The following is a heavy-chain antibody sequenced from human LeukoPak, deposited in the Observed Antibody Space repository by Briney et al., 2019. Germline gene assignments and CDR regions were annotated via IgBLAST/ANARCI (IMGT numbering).Heavy chain of an antibody. Sequence: SETLSLNCTVSGGSFSPDYWSWIRQPAGQGLEWIGRIYTSGSSNYNPSLKSRATMSVDTSKNQISLKLTSVTAADAAVYYCASSVGSTDYWGQGTLVTVSS. CDR2: IYTSGSS. D-gene: IGHD1-26*01. CDR1: GGSFSPDY. CDR3: ASSVGSTDY. J-gene: IGHJ4*02. V-gene: IGHV4-4*07.